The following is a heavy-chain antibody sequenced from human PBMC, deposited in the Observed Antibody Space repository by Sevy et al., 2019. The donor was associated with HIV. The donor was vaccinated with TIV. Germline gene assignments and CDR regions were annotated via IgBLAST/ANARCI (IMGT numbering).Heavy chain of an antibody. V-gene: IGHV1-58*01. CDR2: IVVGSGNT. CDR1: GFTFTSSA. Sequence: ASVKVSCKASGFTFTSSAVQWVRQARGQRLEWIGWIVVGSGNTNYSQKFQERVTITRDMSTSTAYMELSSLRSEDTAVYYCAADPIDPTLSNSGLYYYYGMDVWGQGTTVTVSS. D-gene: IGHD4-4*01. CDR3: AADPIDPTLSNSGLYYYYGMDV. J-gene: IGHJ6*02.